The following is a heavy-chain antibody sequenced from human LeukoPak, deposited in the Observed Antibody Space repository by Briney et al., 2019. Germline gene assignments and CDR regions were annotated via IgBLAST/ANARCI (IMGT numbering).Heavy chain of an antibody. CDR1: GFTFDDYG. CDR2: INWNGGST. J-gene: IGHJ3*02. Sequence: GGSLRLSCAASGFTFDDYGMSWVRQAPGKGLEWVSGINWNGGSTGYADPVRGRFTISRDNAKNSLYLQMNSLRAEDTALYHCAREGCSSTSCYYDIWGQGTMVTVSS. CDR3: AREGCSSTSCYYDI. V-gene: IGHV3-20*01. D-gene: IGHD2-2*01.